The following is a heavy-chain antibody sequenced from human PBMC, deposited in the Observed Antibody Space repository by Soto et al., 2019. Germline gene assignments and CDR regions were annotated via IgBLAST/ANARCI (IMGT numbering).Heavy chain of an antibody. Sequence: QVQLVQSGAEVKKPGSSVKVSCKASGGTFSSYAISWVRQAPGQGLEWMGGIIPIFGTANYAQKFQGRVTITADESTSTADMELSSLRSEDTAVYYCARLTSLPAAIIGGDYWGQGTLVTVSS. J-gene: IGHJ4*02. CDR1: GGTFSSYA. D-gene: IGHD2-2*01. V-gene: IGHV1-69*01. CDR2: IIPIFGTA. CDR3: ARLTSLPAAIIGGDY.